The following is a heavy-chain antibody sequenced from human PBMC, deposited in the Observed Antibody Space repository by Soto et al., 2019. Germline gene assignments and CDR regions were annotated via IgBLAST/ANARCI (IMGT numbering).Heavy chain of an antibody. CDR1: GYSFTRKW. D-gene: IGHD1-26*01. J-gene: IGHJ5*02. CDR2: IDPTDSYT. Sequence: GESLKISCNASGYSFTRKWIGWVRQMPGKGLEWMGRIDPTDSYTNYSPSFQGHVTISVDKSSSTAYVQWSSLKASDTAMYYCATTLPPSESSFFSWFDPWGQGTLVTVS. V-gene: IGHV5-10-1*01. CDR3: ATTLPPSESSFFSWFDP.